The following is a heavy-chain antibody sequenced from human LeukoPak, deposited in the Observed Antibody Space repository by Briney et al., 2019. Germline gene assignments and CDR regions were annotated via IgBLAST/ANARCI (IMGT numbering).Heavy chain of an antibody. V-gene: IGHV3-48*01. CDR3: ARRASLQSRNWYFDL. Sequence: GGSLRLSCAVSGFTFTDYAMNWFRQAPGKGLEWLSYISRSSDTIYYADSVKGRFTISRDNAKNSLYLQMNSLRAEDTAVYYCARRASLQSRNWYFDLWGRGTLVTVSS. CDR2: ISRSSDTI. D-gene: IGHD3-16*02. J-gene: IGHJ2*01. CDR1: GFTFTDYA.